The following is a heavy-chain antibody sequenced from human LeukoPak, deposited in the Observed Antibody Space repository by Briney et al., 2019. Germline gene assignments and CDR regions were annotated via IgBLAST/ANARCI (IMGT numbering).Heavy chain of an antibody. CDR3: ARARSRAGYSSGWYSWFDP. D-gene: IGHD6-19*01. V-gene: IGHV4-4*07. Sequence: SETLSLTCTVSGASISGYYWVWMRQPAGKGLEWIGRIYSSGSTNYNPSLKSRVTMSVDTSKNQFSLKLSSVTAADTAVYYCARARSRAGYSSGWYSWFDPWGQGTLVTVSS. CDR2: IYSSGST. CDR1: GASISGYY. J-gene: IGHJ5*02.